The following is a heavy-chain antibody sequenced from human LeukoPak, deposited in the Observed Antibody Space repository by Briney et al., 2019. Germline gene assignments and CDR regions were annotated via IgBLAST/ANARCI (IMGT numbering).Heavy chain of an antibody. CDR1: GGSISSYY. Sequence: SETLSLTCTVSGGSISSYYWSWIRQPPGKGLEWIGYIYYSGSTNYNPSLKSRVTISVDTPKNQFSLKLSSVTAADTAVYYCAREHASYYYYYGMDVWGQGTTVTVSS. CDR3: AREHASYYYYYGMDV. D-gene: IGHD2-2*01. J-gene: IGHJ6*02. CDR2: IYYSGST. V-gene: IGHV4-59*01.